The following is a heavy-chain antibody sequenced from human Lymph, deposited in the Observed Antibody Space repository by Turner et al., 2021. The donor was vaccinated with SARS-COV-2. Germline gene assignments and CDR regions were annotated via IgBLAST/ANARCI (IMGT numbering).Heavy chain of an antibody. J-gene: IGHJ6*02. V-gene: IGHV1-8*01. CDR3: ARVQGHCTRTSCYWDYYFGMDV. D-gene: IGHD2-2*01. CDR1: GYTSTTYD. Sequence: VQLLPSGAEVKQPAASVKVSSKASGYTSTTYDINWVRQATGQGLEWVGWMNRDSGDTGYAQKFSGRVTMTRDTSISTAYMELRSMRSEDTDVYYWARVQGHCTRTSCYWDYYFGMDVWGQGTTVTVSS. CDR2: MNRDSGDT.